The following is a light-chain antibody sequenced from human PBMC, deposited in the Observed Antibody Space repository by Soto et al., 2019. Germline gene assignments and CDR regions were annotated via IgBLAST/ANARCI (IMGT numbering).Light chain of an antibody. V-gene: IGLV1-51*01. J-gene: IGLJ3*02. CDR1: SSNIGNNH. CDR3: GTWDSSLSAWV. Sequence: QSVLTQPPSVSAAPGQKVTISCCGSSSNIGNNHASWYQHLPGTAPKLLIFDNDKRPSGIPDRFSGSKSGTSATLGITGLQTGDEADYYCGTWDSSLSAWVFGGGTKVTVL. CDR2: DND.